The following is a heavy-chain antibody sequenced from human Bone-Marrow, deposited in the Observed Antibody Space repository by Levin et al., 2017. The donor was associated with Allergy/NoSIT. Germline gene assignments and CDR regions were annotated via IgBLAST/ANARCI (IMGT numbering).Heavy chain of an antibody. V-gene: IGHV3-7*01. Sequence: PGESLRLSCAASGFTFSSYWMTWVRQAPGKGLEWVANIKQDGSEKHYVDSVKGRFTISRDNTKNSLDLQMISLRAEDTAVYYCARDRSLATWGQGTLVIVSS. CDR3: ARDRSLAT. CDR2: IKQDGSEK. CDR1: GFTFSSYW. J-gene: IGHJ5*02.